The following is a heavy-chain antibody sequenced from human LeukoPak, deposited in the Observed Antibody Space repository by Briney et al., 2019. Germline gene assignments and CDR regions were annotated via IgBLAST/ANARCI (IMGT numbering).Heavy chain of an antibody. V-gene: IGHV3-11*01. D-gene: IGHD3-22*01. CDR3: ARVYDSSGYYGLYYYYMDV. CDR1: GFTFSDYY. CDR2: ISSSGSTI. Sequence: PGGSLRLSCAASGFTFSDYYMSWIRQAPGKGLEWVSYISSSGSTIYYADSVKGRFTISRDDAKNSLYLQMNSLRAEDTAVYYCARVYDSSGYYGLYYYYMDVWGKGTTVTVSS. J-gene: IGHJ6*03.